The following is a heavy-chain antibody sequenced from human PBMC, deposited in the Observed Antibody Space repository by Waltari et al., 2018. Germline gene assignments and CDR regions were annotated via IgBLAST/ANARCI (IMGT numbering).Heavy chain of an antibody. CDR2: ISDNGRNI. V-gene: IGHV3-30*04. CDR1: DFTFSSYA. J-gene: IGHJ6*02. D-gene: IGHD3-22*01. CDR3: ARDYCDRTNCHGMDV. Sequence: VQLVESGGGVVQPGRSLSLASEASDFTFSSYAMHLVRQAPGKGLEWVAVISDNGRNIYYVDSVKGRFTISRDNSKKTLYMQMNSLRAEDTAVYYCARDYCDRTNCHGMDVWGQGTTVTVSS.